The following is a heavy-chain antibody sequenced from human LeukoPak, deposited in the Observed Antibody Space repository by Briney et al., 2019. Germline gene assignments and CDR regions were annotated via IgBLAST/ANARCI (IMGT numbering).Heavy chain of an antibody. J-gene: IGHJ4*02. CDR2: IWYDGSNK. CDR3: ARVPGYSSIYYFDY. V-gene: IGHV3-33*01. CDR1: GFTFSSYG. D-gene: IGHD6-13*01. Sequence: PGGSLRLSCAASGFTFSSYGMHWVRQAPGKGLEWVAVIWYDGSNKYYADSVKGRFTISRDNAKNSLYLQINSLRAEDTAVYYCARVPGYSSIYYFDYWGQGTLVTVSS.